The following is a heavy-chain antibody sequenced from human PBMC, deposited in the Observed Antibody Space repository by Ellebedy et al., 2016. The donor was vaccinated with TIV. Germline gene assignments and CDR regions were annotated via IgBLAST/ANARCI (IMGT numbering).Heavy chain of an antibody. J-gene: IGHJ6*02. Sequence: GGSLRLSXAASGFTFTSYAMSWVRQAPGKGLEWVAVISYDGSNKYYADSVKGRFTISRDNSKNTLYLQMNSLRAEDTAVYYCARELRGYRLAVYYGMDVWGQGTTVTVSS. CDR3: ARELRGYRLAVYYGMDV. V-gene: IGHV3-30-3*01. D-gene: IGHD5-18*01. CDR2: ISYDGSNK. CDR1: GFTFTSYA.